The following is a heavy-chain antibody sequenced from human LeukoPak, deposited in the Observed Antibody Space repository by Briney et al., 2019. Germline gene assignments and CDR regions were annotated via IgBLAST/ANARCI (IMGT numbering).Heavy chain of an antibody. CDR2: INPNSGGT. CDR1: GYTFTGYY. J-gene: IGHJ4*02. D-gene: IGHD7-27*01. CDR3: ARVSELGAFDY. V-gene: IGHV1-2*02. Sequence: ASVKVACKASGYTFTGYYMHWVRRAPGQGLEWMGWINPNSGGTNYAQKFQGRVTMTRDTSISTAYMELSKLRSDDTAVYYCARVSELGAFDYWGQGTLVTVSS.